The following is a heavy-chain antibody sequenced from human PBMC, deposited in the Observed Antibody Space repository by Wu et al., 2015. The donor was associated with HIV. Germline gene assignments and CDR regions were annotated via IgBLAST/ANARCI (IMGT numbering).Heavy chain of an antibody. CDR3: ARDLAFLYYDSSGYSKFDH. V-gene: IGHV1-18*01. Sequence: QVQLVQSGAEVKKPGASVKVSCKASGYTFMSYGISWVRQAPGQGLDWMGWISAHNGNTNYAQKFQGRVTMTTDTSTSTAYMELRSLRSDDTAVYYCARDLAFLYYDSSGYSKFDHWGQGTLVTVSS. CDR2: ISAHNGNT. D-gene: IGHD3-22*01. J-gene: IGHJ4*02. CDR1: GYTFMSYG.